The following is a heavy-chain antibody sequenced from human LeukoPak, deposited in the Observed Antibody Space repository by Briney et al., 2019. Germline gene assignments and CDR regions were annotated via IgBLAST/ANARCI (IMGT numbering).Heavy chain of an antibody. D-gene: IGHD2-21*01. CDR1: GGSISSSSYY. V-gene: IGHV4-39*07. CDR2: IYYSGST. J-gene: IGHJ4*02. CDR3: ARAFCVGECFVLHIFFDS. Sequence: PETLSLTCTVSGGSISSSSYYWGWIRQPPGKGLEWIGSIYYSGSTYYNPSLKSRVTISVDTSKNQFSLKLSSVTAADTAVYYCARAFCVGECFVLHIFFDSWGQGTLVTVSS.